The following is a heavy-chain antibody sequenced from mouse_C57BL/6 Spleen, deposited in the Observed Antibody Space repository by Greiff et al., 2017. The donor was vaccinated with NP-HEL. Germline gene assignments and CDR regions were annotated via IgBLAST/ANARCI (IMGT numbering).Heavy chain of an antibody. Sequence: QVQLQQPGTELVKPGASVQLSCKASGYTFTSYWMHWVKQRPGQGLEWIGNINPSNGGTNYNEKFKSKATLTVDKSSSTAYMQLSSLTSEDSAVYYCARSITTVVADWYFDVWGTGTTVTVSS. D-gene: IGHD1-1*01. J-gene: IGHJ1*03. CDR3: ARSITTVVADWYFDV. CDR2: INPSNGGT. V-gene: IGHV1-53*01. CDR1: GYTFTSYW.